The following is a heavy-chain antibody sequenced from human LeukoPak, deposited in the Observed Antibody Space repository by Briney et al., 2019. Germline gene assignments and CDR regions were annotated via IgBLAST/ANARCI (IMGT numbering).Heavy chain of an antibody. V-gene: IGHV3-74*01. CDR1: GFSFSGHW. Sequence: PGGSLRLSCTASGFSFSGHWMHWARQLPGKGLVWVSRISPTGSTTSYADSVKGRFTISRDNSKNSIYLQMKSLGVDDTAIYYCVKEGIYLKSSLEEWGQGTLVTVSS. J-gene: IGHJ4*02. D-gene: IGHD5-12*01. CDR3: VKEGIYLKSSLEE. CDR2: ISPTGSTT.